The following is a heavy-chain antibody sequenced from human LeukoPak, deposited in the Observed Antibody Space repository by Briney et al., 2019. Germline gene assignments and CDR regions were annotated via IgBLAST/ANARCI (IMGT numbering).Heavy chain of an antibody. CDR2: MSSSDSTI. Sequence: PGGSLRLSCAASGFTFSSYAMSWIRRAPGKGLEWVSYMSSSDSTIYYADSVKGRFTISRDNAKNSLHLQMNSLRAEDTAVYYCARDTGLAGPCDYWGQGTLVTVSS. CDR3: ARDTGLAGPCDY. J-gene: IGHJ4*02. V-gene: IGHV3-11*01. CDR1: GFTFSSYA.